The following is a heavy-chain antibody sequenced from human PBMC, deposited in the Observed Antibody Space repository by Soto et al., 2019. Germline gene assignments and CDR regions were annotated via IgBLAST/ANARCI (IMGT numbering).Heavy chain of an antibody. CDR3: AHRILRTVFGLVTTTAIYFDF. V-gene: IGHV2-5*02. CDR2: IYWDDDK. CDR1: GFSLTTSGVG. J-gene: IGHJ4*02. D-gene: IGHD3-3*01. Sequence: QITLNESGPTVVKPAETLTLTCTFSGFSLTTSGVGVGWIRQSPGKAPEWLALIYWDDDKRYSASLKSRLTITKDTSKNQVILTMASVDPADTATYYCAHRILRTVFGLVTTTAIYFDFWGQGTPGGVSS.